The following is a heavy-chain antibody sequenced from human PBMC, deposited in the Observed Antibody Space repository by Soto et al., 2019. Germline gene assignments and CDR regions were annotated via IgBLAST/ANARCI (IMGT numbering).Heavy chain of an antibody. J-gene: IGHJ6*02. Sequence: PSETLSLTCTVSGGSISSYYWSWIRQPPGKGLEWIGYIYYSGSTNYNPSLKSRVTISVDTSKNQFSLKLSSVTAADTAVYYCARVCPQQNYSYYGMDGWGQGTTVTVSS. CDR2: IYYSGST. D-gene: IGHD1-1*01. V-gene: IGHV4-59*01. CDR3: ARVCPQQNYSYYGMDG. CDR1: GGSISSYY.